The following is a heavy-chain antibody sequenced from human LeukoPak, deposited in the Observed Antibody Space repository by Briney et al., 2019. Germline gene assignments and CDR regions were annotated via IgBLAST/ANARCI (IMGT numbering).Heavy chain of an antibody. CDR1: GGTFSSYA. J-gene: IGHJ6*02. CDR2: IIPIFGTA. D-gene: IGHD3-9*01. V-gene: IGHV1-69*01. Sequence: SVKVSCKASGGTFSSYAISWVRQAPGQGLEWMGGIIPIFGTANYAQKFQGRVTITADESTSTAYMELSSLRSEDTAVYYCARGSLYYDILTGHYYYYYGMDVWGQGTTVTVSS. CDR3: ARGSLYYDILTGHYYYYYGMDV.